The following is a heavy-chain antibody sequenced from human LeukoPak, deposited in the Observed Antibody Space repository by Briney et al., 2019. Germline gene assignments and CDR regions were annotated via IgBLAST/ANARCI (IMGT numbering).Heavy chain of an antibody. J-gene: IGHJ4*02. Sequence: SETLSLTCTVSGGSISRSTYYWSWIRQPPGKGLEWIGSIYYSGITYCNPSLKSRVTISVDTSQNQFSLKLTSVTAADTALYYCARLAYSSSSNNRFFDYWGQGTLVTVSS. CDR3: ARLAYSSSSNNRFFDY. CDR1: GGSISRSTYY. D-gene: IGHD6-6*01. V-gene: IGHV4-39*01. CDR2: IYYSGIT.